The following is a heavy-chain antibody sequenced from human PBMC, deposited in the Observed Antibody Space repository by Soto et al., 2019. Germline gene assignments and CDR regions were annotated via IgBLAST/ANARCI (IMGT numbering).Heavy chain of an antibody. CDR2: IYPGDSDT. Sequence: PGESLKISCKGSGYSFTSYWIGWVRQMPGKGLEWMGIIYPGDSDTRYSPSFQGQVTISADKSISTAYLQWSSLKASGTAMYYCARLLDYYGSGSFISVWGQGTLVTVSS. J-gene: IGHJ4*02. CDR1: GYSFTSYW. V-gene: IGHV5-51*01. D-gene: IGHD3-10*01. CDR3: ARLLDYYGSGSFISV.